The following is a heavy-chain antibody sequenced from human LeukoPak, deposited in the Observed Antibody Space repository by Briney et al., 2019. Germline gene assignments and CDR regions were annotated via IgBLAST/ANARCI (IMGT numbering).Heavy chain of an antibody. V-gene: IGHV1-69*05. CDR1: GGTFSSYA. J-gene: IGHJ4*02. CDR2: IIPIFGTA. Sequence: SVKVSCKASGGTFSSYAISWVRQAPGQGLEWMERIIPIFGTANYAQKFQGRVTITTDESTSTAYMELSSLRSEDTAVYYCARNQDPAMVSWGQGTLVTVSS. D-gene: IGHD5-18*01. CDR3: ARNQDPAMVS.